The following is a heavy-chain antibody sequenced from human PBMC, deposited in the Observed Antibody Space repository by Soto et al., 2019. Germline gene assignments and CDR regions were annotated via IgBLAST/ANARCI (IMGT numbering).Heavy chain of an antibody. J-gene: IGHJ4*02. V-gene: IGHV4-59*01. CDR1: GDSISFYY. Sequence: PSETLCLTCAVSGDSISFYYWSWIRQPPGKGLEWIGYIYYSGTTNYNHSLKSRVTISVDTSKNKISLKLSSVTAADTAVYYCAREDATGDYNWFEPVFDSWGQGTLVTVSS. D-gene: IGHD4-17*01. CDR2: IYYSGTT. CDR3: AREDATGDYNWFEPVFDS.